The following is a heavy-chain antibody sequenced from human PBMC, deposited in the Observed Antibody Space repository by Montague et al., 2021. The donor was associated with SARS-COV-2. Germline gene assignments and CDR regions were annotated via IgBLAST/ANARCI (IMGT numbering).Heavy chain of an antibody. CDR2: TYYSGST. Sequence: SETLSLTCTVSGDSISTSQYYWGWIRQPPGKGLEWIGTTYYSGSTYYNPSLKSRVTISEDTSKNQFSLRLSSVTAADTAVYYCASLNIVARTDYYYGTDAWGRGTTVTVSS. CDR1: GDSISTSQYY. D-gene: IGHD5-12*01. CDR3: ASLNIVARTDYYYGTDA. V-gene: IGHV4-39*01. J-gene: IGHJ6*02.